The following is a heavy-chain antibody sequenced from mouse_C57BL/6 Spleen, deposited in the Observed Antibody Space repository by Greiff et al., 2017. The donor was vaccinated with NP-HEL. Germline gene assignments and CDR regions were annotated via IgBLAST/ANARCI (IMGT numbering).Heavy chain of an antibody. Sequence: VQLQESGSELRSPGSSVKLSCKDFDSEVFPIAYMSWVRQKPGHGFEWIGGILPSIGRTIYGEKFEDKATLDADTLSNTAYLELNSLTSEDSAIYYCARDTTVVAPFAYWGQGTLVTVSA. CDR1: DSEVFPIAY. J-gene: IGHJ3*01. CDR2: ILPSIGRT. CDR3: ARDTTVVAPFAY. D-gene: IGHD1-1*01. V-gene: IGHV15-2*01.